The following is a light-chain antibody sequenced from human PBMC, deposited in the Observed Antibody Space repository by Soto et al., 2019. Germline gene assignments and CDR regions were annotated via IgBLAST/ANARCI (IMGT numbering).Light chain of an antibody. V-gene: IGLV2-14*01. CDR1: SSDVGGYNY. CDR2: EVS. J-gene: IGLJ2*01. Sequence: QSALTQPASVSGPPGQSITISCTGTSSDVGGYNYVSWYQQHPGKAPKLMIYEVSNRPSGVSNRFSGSKSGNTASLTISGLQAEDEADYYCSSYTSSSTGVFGGGTKLTVL. CDR3: SSYTSSSTGV.